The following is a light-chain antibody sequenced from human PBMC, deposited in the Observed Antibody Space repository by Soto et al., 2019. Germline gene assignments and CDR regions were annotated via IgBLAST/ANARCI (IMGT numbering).Light chain of an antibody. CDR3: QHYGTAAL. CDR2: GAS. CDR1: QSVSSSY. J-gene: IGKJ3*01. Sequence: EIVLTQSPGTLSLSPGERATLSCRASQSVSSSYLAWYQQTPGQAPRLLIYGASSRATGIPDRFSVSASGTDFPLTISRLAPEDFAVYYCQHYGTAALFGPGTKVDIK. V-gene: IGKV3-20*01.